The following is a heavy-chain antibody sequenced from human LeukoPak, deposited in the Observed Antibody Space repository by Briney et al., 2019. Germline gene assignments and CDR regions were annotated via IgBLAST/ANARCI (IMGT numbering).Heavy chain of an antibody. Sequence: SETLSLTCVVSGHSIASHYFWGWMRQPPGEGPEWIGTIHHTGSTYFNPSLRSRVTLSLDTSKNRFSVTLTSVTAADTAVYYCGRVVPVGGTDIWGQGTLVTVSS. CDR1: GHSIASHYF. CDR3: GRVVPVGGTDI. D-gene: IGHD2-15*01. CDR2: IHHTGST. J-gene: IGHJ4*02. V-gene: IGHV4-38-2*01.